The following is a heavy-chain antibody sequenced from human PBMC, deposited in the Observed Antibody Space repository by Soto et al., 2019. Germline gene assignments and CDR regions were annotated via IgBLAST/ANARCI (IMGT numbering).Heavy chain of an antibody. J-gene: IGHJ4*02. CDR2: ISGTGRST. CDR3: AKGNTSGWYFFDY. CDR1: GFTFSDCA. Sequence: GGSLRLSCEASGFTFSDCAMSWVRQAPGKGLEWVSGISGTGRSTFYADSVKDRFTISRDNSKNTVYLQMTSLRAEDTAVYYCAKGNTSGWYFFDYWGQGTLVPVSS. V-gene: IGHV3-23*01. D-gene: IGHD6-19*01.